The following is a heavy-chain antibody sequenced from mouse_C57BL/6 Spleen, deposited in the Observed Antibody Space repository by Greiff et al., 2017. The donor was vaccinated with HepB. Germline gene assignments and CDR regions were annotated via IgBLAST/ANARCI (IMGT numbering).Heavy chain of an antibody. V-gene: IGHV1-9*01. Sequence: QVQLQQSGAELMKPGASVKLSCKATGYTFTGYWLEWVKQRPGHGLEWIGEILPGSGSTNYNEKFKGKATFTADTSSNTAYMQLSSLTTEDSAIYYCARRRGDYYGSSCFDYWGQGTTLTVSS. CDR2: ILPGSGST. D-gene: IGHD1-1*01. CDR1: GYTFTGYW. J-gene: IGHJ2*01. CDR3: ARRRGDYYGSSCFDY.